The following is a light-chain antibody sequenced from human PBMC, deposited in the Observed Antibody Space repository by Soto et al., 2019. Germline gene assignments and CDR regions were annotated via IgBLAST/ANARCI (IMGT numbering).Light chain of an antibody. CDR2: KNN. CDR3: AAWDDSLSGVV. J-gene: IGLJ2*01. Sequence: QSVLTQPPSASGTPGQRVTISCFGSSSNIGSNYVYWYQQLPRMAPKLLIYKNNQRPSGVPDRFSGSKSATSASLAISGLRSEDEADYYCAAWDDSLSGVVFGGGTKLTVL. CDR1: SSNIGSNY. V-gene: IGLV1-47*01.